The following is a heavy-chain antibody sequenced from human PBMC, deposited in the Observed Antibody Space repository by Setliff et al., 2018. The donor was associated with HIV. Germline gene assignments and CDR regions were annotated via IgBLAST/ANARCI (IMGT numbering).Heavy chain of an antibody. CDR1: GYTFTSYA. D-gene: IGHD5-12*01. CDR3: AREGFYDDYFDY. CDR2: INAGNGNT. J-gene: IGHJ4*02. Sequence: ASVKVSCKASGYTFTSYAMHWVRQAPGQRLEWMGWINAGNGNTKYSQKFQGRVTITRDTSASTAYMELSSLRSEDTAVYYCAREGFYDDYFDYWGQGALVTVSS. V-gene: IGHV1-3*01.